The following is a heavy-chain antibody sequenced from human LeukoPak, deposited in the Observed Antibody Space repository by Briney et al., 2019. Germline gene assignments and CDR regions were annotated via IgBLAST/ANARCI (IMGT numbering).Heavy chain of an antibody. V-gene: IGHV4-30-2*01. D-gene: IGHD3-10*01. CDR2: IYHSGST. CDR3: ARDSSYYYGSGSLEHGAFDI. J-gene: IGHJ3*02. CDR1: GGSISSGGYS. Sequence: PSETLSLTCAVSGGSISSGGYSWSWIRQPPGKGLEWIGYIYHSGSTYYNPSLKSRVTISVDRSKNQFSLKLSSVTAGDTAVYYCARDSSYYYGSGSLEHGAFDIWGQGTMVTVSS.